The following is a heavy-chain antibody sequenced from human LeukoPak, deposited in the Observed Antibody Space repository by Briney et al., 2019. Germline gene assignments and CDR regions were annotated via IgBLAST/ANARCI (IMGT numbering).Heavy chain of an antibody. J-gene: IGHJ5*02. V-gene: IGHV4-59*01. CDR1: GGSISSYY. CDR2: IYYSGST. CDR3: ARVERTWFDP. Sequence: PSETLSLTCTVSGGSISSYYWSWIRRPPGKGLEWIGYIYYSGSTNYNPSLKSRVTISVDTSKNQFSLKLSSVTAADTAVYYCARVERTWFDPWGQGTLVTVSS. D-gene: IGHD1-1*01.